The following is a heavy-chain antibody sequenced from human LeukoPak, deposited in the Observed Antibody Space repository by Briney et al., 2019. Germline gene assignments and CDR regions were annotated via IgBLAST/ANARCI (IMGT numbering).Heavy chain of an antibody. CDR1: GFTFSSYS. J-gene: IGHJ4*02. Sequence: GGPLRLSCAASGFTFSSYSMNWVRQAPGKGLEWVSSISSSSSYIYYADSVKGRFTISRDNAKNSLYLQMNSLRAEDTAVYYCARAAVAGPTQYYFDYWGQGTLVTVSS. CDR3: ARAAVAGPTQYYFDY. D-gene: IGHD6-19*01. V-gene: IGHV3-21*01. CDR2: ISSSSSYI.